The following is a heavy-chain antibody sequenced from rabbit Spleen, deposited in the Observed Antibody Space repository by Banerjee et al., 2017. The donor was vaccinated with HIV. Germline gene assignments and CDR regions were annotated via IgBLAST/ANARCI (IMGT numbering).Heavy chain of an antibody. D-gene: IGHD4-2*01. CDR1: GFDFSNYG. Sequence: QEQLVESGGGLVQPGGSLKLSCKASGFDFSNYGVSWVRQAPGKGLEWIGYIEPIFGNTYYANWVNGRFTISSHNAQNTLYLQLSSLTAADTATYFCARDVGIDVYRFSLWGPGTLVTVS. V-gene: IGHV1S47*01. CDR3: ARDVGIDVYRFSL. J-gene: IGHJ4*01. CDR2: IEPIFGNT.